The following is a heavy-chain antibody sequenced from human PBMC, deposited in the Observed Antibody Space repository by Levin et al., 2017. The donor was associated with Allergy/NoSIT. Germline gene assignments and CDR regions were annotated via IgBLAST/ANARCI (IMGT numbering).Heavy chain of an antibody. CDR1: GGTFSSYA. D-gene: IGHD1-1*01. CDR3: ARDHPDGRSTTGTTGGFDP. Sequence: SVKVSCKASGGTFSSYAISWVRQAPGQGLEWMGGIIPIFGTANYAQKFQGRVTITADESTSTAYMELSSLRSEDTAVYYCARDHPDGRSTTGTTGGFDPWGQGTLVTVSS. CDR2: IIPIFGTA. J-gene: IGHJ5*02. V-gene: IGHV1-69*13.